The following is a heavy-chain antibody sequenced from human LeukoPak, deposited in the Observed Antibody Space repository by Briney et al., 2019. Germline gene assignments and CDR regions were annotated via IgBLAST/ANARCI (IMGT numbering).Heavy chain of an antibody. J-gene: IGHJ4*02. CDR3: AKGAYDYIEMGYFDD. D-gene: IGHD5-12*01. Sequence: PGGSLRLSCAASGFAFSDFWMSWVRQAPGKGLEWVSLIIGSSGDTLYADSVKGRFTISRDISKNRLYLQMNSLRAEDTALYYCAKGAYDYIEMGYFDDWGQGTLVTVSS. CDR2: IIGSSGDT. V-gene: IGHV3-23*01. CDR1: GFAFSDFW.